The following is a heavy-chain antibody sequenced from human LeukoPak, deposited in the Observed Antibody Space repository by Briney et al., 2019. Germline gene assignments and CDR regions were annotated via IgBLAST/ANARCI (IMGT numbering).Heavy chain of an antibody. CDR3: ARGSPAAV. D-gene: IGHD6-25*01. CDR1: GFTFSSYW. V-gene: IGHV3-74*01. Sequence: WGSLRLSCAASGFTFSSYWMHWVRQAPGRGLVWVSRINTDGSTTNYADSVKGRFTISRDNAENTLYLQMNSLRAEATYEYSWARGSPAAVWGQGALVTVSS. CDR2: INTDGSTT. J-gene: IGHJ4*02.